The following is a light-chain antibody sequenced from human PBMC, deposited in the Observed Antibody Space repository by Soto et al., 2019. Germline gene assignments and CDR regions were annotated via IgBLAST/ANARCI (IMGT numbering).Light chain of an antibody. CDR2: DNT. V-gene: IGLV1-44*01. J-gene: IGLJ3*02. CDR1: DSDIGSNT. Sequence: QSVLTQPPSASGTPGQRVTISCSGTDSDIGSNTVNWYQHLPGAAPKLLISDNTNRPSGVPDRFSASKSGTSASLAISGLQPEDEGDYHCQTYDSSLDGSVFGGGTKLTVL. CDR3: QTYDSSLDGSV.